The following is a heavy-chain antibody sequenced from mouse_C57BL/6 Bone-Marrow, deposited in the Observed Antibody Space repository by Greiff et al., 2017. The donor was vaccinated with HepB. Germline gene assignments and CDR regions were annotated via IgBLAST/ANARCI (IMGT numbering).Heavy chain of an antibody. CDR1: GYTFTSYW. J-gene: IGHJ3*01. V-gene: IGHV1-69*01. CDR3: ARKDGYPAWFAY. Sequence: VQLQQPGAELVMPGASVKLSCKASGYTFTSYWMHWVKQRPGQGLEWIGEIDPSDSYTNYNQKFKGKSTLTVDKSSSTAYMQLSSLTSEDSAVYYCARKDGYPAWFAYWGQGTLVTVSA. CDR2: IDPSDSYT. D-gene: IGHD2-3*01.